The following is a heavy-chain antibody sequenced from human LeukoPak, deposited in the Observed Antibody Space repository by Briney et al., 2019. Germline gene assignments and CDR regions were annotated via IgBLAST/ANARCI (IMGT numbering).Heavy chain of an antibody. V-gene: IGHV1-8*02. J-gene: IGHJ6*02. CDR1: GYTFTSYN. CDR2: MNPNSGNT. CDR3: ARVWYDSSGYSPNYYYYGMDV. Sequence: ASVKVSCKASGYTFTSYNINWVRQATGQGLEWMGWMNPNSGNTGYAQKLQGRVTMTTDTSTSTAYMELRSLRSDDTAVYYCARVWYDSSGYSPNYYYYGMDVWGQGTTVTASS. D-gene: IGHD3-22*01.